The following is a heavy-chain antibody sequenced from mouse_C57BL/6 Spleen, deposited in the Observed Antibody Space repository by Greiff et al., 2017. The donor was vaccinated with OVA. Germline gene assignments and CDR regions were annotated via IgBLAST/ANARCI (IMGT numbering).Heavy chain of an antibody. D-gene: IGHD1-1*01. CDR3: ASGFYYYGSSYEDY. Sequence: VKLVESGAELMKPGASVKLSCKATGYTFTGYWIEWVKQRPGHGLEWIGEILPGSGSTNYNEKFKGKATFTADTSSNTAYMQLSSLTTEDSAIYYCASGFYYYGSSYEDYWGQGTTLTVSS. V-gene: IGHV1-9*01. J-gene: IGHJ2*01. CDR1: GYTFTGYW. CDR2: ILPGSGST.